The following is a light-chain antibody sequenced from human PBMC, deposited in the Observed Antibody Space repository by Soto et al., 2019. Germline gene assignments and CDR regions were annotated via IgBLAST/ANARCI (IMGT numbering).Light chain of an antibody. V-gene: IGLV2-14*03. CDR2: DVT. CDR1: SSDVGGFNY. CDR3: ASYTTSSTYV. J-gene: IGLJ1*01. Sequence: QSALTQPASVSGSPGQSIAISCTGTSSDVGGFNYVSWYQQHPGKAPKLLIYDVTSRPSGVSDRFSGSKSANTASLTIPGLQAEDEADYYCASYTTSSTYVFGTGTKLTVL.